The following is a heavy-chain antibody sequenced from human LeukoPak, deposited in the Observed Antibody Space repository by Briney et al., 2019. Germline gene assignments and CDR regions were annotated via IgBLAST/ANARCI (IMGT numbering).Heavy chain of an antibody. Sequence: GGSLRLYCAASGFTFSSYSMNWVRQAPGKGLEWVSSISSSSSYIYYADSVKGRFTISRDNAKNSLYLQMNSLRAEDTAVYYCARGLNYYGSGSYYIGGYYGMDVWGKGTTVTVSS. CDR1: GFTFSSYS. V-gene: IGHV3-21*01. D-gene: IGHD3-10*01. CDR3: ARGLNYYGSGSYYIGGYYGMDV. J-gene: IGHJ6*04. CDR2: ISSSSSYI.